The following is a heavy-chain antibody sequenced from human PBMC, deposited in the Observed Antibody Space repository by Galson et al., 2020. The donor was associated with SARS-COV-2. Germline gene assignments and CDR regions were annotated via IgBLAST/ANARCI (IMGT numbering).Heavy chain of an antibody. J-gene: IGHJ4*02. V-gene: IGHV3-53*01. CDR1: GFTVSSNY. CDR3: ARVKGDGYNPAFYYFDY. D-gene: IGHD5-12*01. Sequence: GGSLRLSCAASGFTVSSNYMSWVRQAPGKGLEWVSVIYSGGSTYYADSVKGRFTISRDNSKNTLYLQMNSLRAEDTAVYYCARVKGDGYNPAFYYFDYWGQGTLVTVSS. CDR2: IYSGGST.